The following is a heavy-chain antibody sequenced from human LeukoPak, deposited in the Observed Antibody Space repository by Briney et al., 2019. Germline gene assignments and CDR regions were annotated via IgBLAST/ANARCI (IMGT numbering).Heavy chain of an antibody. J-gene: IGHJ4*02. CDR1: GGSFSGYY. CDR3: ARDPGSSWYDY. V-gene: IGHV4-34*01. D-gene: IGHD6-13*01. CDR2: INHSGSA. Sequence: SETLSLTCAVYGGSFSGYYWSWIRQPPGKGLEWIGEINHSGSANYNPSLKSRVTLSVDTSKNQFSLSLSSVTAADTAVYFCARDPGSSWYDYWGRGTLVTVSS.